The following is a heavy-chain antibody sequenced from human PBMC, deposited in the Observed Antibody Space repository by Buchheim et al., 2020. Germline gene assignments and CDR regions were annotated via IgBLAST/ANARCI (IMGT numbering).Heavy chain of an antibody. CDR1: GDSISSGGYY. Sequence: QVQLQESGPGLVKPSQTLSLTCTVSGDSISSGGYYWSWIRQHPGKGLEWIGYIYHSGTTYYNPSIKSRLTISVDTSKNQFSLKLTSVTAADTAVYYCARENSDFWSGFFSYGMDVWGQGT. D-gene: IGHD3-3*01. CDR2: IYHSGTT. J-gene: IGHJ6*02. V-gene: IGHV4-31*03. CDR3: ARENSDFWSGFFSYGMDV.